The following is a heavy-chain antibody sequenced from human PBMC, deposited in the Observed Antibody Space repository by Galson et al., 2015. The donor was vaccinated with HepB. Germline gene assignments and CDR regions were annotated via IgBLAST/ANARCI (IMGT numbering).Heavy chain of an antibody. J-gene: IGHJ4*02. CDR1: GFTFSNAW. D-gene: IGHD3-3*01. CDR2: IKSKTDGGTT. CDR3: TTDPHYDFLEWLLAY. Sequence: SLRLSCAASGFTFSNAWMSWVRQAPGKGLEWVGRIKSKTDGGTTEYAAPVKGRFTIYKDESKNTLYLQMNSLKTEDTAVYYCTTDPHYDFLEWLLAYWGQGTLVTVSS. V-gene: IGHV3-15*01.